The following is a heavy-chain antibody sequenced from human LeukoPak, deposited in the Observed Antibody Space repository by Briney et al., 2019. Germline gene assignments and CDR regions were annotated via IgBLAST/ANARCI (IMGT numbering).Heavy chain of an antibody. CDR2: IRNDGRNK. CDR1: GFTFSTYG. D-gene: IGHD5-18*01. V-gene: IGHV3-30*02. CDR3: ARVERTWIQLWSLDY. J-gene: IGHJ4*02. Sequence: GGSLRLSCAASGFTFSTYGMHWVRQAPGKGLEWVAFIRNDGRNKYYADSVKGRFTISRDNAKNSLYLQMNSLRAEDTAVYYCARVERTWIQLWSLDYWGQGTLVTVSS.